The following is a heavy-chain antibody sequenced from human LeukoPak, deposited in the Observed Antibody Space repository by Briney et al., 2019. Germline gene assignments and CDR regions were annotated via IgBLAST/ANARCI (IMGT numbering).Heavy chain of an antibody. CDR2: ISYNGSEI. J-gene: IGHJ5*01. CDR3: VKDSYASGTGGWLDS. Sequence: PGGSLRLSCKASGFFFTIYGMHWVRQAPGKGLEGVSLISYNGSEIYYADSVKGRFTISRDNSKNMVHLQMHSLRDEDTAVYYCVKDSYASGTGGWLDSWGQGTLVTVSS. D-gene: IGHD1-26*01. CDR1: GFFFTIYG. V-gene: IGHV3-30*18.